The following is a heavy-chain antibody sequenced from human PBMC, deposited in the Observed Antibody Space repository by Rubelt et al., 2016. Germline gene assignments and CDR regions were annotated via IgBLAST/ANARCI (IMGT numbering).Heavy chain of an antibody. CDR1: GYTFTSYG. CDR2: INPNSGGT. J-gene: IGHJ4*02. D-gene: IGHD6-6*01. Sequence: QVQLVQSGAEVKKPGASVKVSCKASGYTFTSYGISWVRQAPGQGLEWMGWINPNSGGTDYAQKFKGWVTMTRDTSISTAFMELRRLRSDDTAVYYCARAYRSSHTPDYWGQGTLVTVSS. CDR3: ARAYRSSHTPDY. V-gene: IGHV1-2*04.